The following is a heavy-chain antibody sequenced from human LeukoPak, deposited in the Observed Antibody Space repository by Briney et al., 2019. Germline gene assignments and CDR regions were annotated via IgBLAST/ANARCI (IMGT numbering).Heavy chain of an antibody. J-gene: IGHJ4*02. D-gene: IGHD3-10*01. CDR3: AGDRWMVRGVTPFDY. CDR2: ISSSGSTI. Sequence: GGSLRLSCAASGFTFSSYEMNWVRQAPGKGLEWVSYISSSGSTIYYADSVKGRFTISRDNAKNSLYLQMNSLRAEDTAVYYCAGDRWMVRGVTPFDYWGQGTLVTVSS. CDR1: GFTFSSYE. V-gene: IGHV3-48*03.